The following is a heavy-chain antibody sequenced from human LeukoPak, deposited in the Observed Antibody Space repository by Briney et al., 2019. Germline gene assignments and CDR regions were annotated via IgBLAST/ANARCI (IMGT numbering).Heavy chain of an antibody. Sequence: SETLSLTCNVSGGSISSSSYYWGWIRQPPGKGLEWIGSIYYGGSTYYNPSLKSRITVFVDTSKNQFSLKLSSVTAADTAVYYCARTGSSGYFLDAFDMWGQGTMVTVSS. CDR1: GGSISSSSYY. D-gene: IGHD3-22*01. CDR2: IYYGGST. CDR3: ARTGSSGYFLDAFDM. J-gene: IGHJ3*02. V-gene: IGHV4-39*01.